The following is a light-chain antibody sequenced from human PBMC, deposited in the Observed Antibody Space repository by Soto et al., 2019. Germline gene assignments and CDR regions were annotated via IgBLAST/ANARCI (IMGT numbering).Light chain of an antibody. V-gene: IGKV3-15*01. CDR2: DTS. CDR1: QYINTR. CDR3: QQYNSWPLT. J-gene: IGKJ4*01. Sequence: EIVLTQSPATLSSFPGDRVTLSCRASQYINTRLAWYQHTPGQTPRILIYDTSTRDTGVPTRFSGSRSGAEFTLTISRLQSEDFEVYYCQQYNSWPLTFGGGTKVDIK.